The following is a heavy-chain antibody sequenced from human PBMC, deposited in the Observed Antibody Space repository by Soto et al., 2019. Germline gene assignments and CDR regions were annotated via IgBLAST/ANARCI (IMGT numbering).Heavy chain of an antibody. D-gene: IGHD4-4*01. CDR3: AKVLRVTTVYGMDV. J-gene: IGHJ6*02. V-gene: IGHV3-30*18. CDR1: GFTFSNYG. CDR2: ISYDGSNK. Sequence: GGSLRLSYAASGFTFSNYGMHWVRQAPGKGLEWVAVISYDGSNKYYAGSVKGRFTISRDNSKNTLYLQMNSLRTEDTAVYYCAKVLRVTTVYGMDVWGQGTTVTVSS.